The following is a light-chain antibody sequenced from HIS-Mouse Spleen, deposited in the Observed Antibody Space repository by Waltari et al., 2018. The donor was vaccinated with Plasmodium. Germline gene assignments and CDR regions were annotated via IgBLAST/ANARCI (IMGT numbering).Light chain of an antibody. CDR3: QQYNNWSFT. CDR1: QSVSSN. CDR2: GAS. J-gene: IGKJ3*01. Sequence: EIVMTQSPATLSVSPGERATLSDRARQSVSSNLAWYQQKPGQAPRLLIYGASTRATDIPARFSGSGSGTEFTLTISSLQSEDFAVYYCQQYNNWSFTFGPGTKVDIK. V-gene: IGKV3-15*01.